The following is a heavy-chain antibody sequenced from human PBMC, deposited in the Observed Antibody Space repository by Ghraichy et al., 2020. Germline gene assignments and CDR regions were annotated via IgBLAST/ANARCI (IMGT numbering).Heavy chain of an antibody. V-gene: IGHV1-3*01. Sequence: AAVKVSCKASGYTFSKNAMHWVRQAPGQSLEWMGWINVGDGNTKYSQKLQGRVTITSDTSASTTYMELTSLTSEDTGVYYCARDLLSRDRSWFDGGWDYLYYHPMDVWGQGTTVTVSS. CDR3: ARDLLSRDRSWFDGGWDYLYYHPMDV. CDR2: INVGDGNT. J-gene: IGHJ6*02. CDR1: GYTFSKNA. D-gene: IGHD6-13*01.